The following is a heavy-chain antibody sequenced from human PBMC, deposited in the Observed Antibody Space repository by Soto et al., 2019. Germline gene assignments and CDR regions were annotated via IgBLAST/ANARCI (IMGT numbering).Heavy chain of an antibody. CDR1: GYTFSNYA. V-gene: IGHV1-18*01. Sequence: QVQLVQSGAEVKKPGASVKLSCKASGYTFSNYAISWVRQAPGQGLEWMGWISAYNGNTDYVQRFQGRVTMTTDTSTNTAYLELRSLSSDDTAVYYCASGVEFGDSYFDYWGQGTLVTISS. CDR3: ASGVEFGDSYFDY. D-gene: IGHD4-17*01. CDR2: ISAYNGNT. J-gene: IGHJ4*02.